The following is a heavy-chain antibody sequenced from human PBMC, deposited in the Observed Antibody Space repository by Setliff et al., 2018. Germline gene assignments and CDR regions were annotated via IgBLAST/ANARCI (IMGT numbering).Heavy chain of an antibody. D-gene: IGHD3-22*01. CDR3: ARINFYVSSGYYYAPDY. V-gene: IGHV1-18*01. CDR2: ISAYSGNT. Sequence: GASVKVSCKASGYTFTNYAINWVRQAPGQGLEWVGWISAYSGNTYYAQKFQGRVTMTTDTSTGTAYMELGSLTSDDTAIYYCARINFYVSSGYYYAPDYWGPGTLVPVSS. J-gene: IGHJ4*02. CDR1: GYTFTNYA.